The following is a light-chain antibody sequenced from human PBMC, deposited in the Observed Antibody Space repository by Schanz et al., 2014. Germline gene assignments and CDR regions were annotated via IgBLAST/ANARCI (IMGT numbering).Light chain of an antibody. Sequence: EIVLTQTPGTLSLSPGERAALSCRASQIVITNFLAWYQQKPGQAPRLLISDASNRATGVPDRFSGSGSGTDFTLTISRLEPEDSAVYYCQQYGNSPPFTFGQGTRLEIK. CDR1: QIVITNF. CDR3: QQYGNSPPFT. V-gene: IGKV3-20*01. CDR2: DAS. J-gene: IGKJ2*01.